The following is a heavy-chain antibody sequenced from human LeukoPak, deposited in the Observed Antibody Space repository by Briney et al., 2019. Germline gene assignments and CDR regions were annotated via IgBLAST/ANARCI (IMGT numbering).Heavy chain of an antibody. Sequence: PSETLSLTCTVSGGSISSYYWSWIRQPPGKGLEWIGYIYYSGSTYYNPSLKSRVTISVDTSKNQFSLKLSSVTAADTAVYYCARAGWYGSGSQGAFDIWGQGTTVTVSS. J-gene: IGHJ3*02. CDR3: ARAGWYGSGSQGAFDI. D-gene: IGHD3-10*01. CDR2: IYYSGST. CDR1: GGSISSYY. V-gene: IGHV4-59*08.